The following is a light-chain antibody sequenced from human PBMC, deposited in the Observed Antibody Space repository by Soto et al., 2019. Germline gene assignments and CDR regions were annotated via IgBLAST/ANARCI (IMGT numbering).Light chain of an antibody. Sequence: QSVLTQPASVSASPGQSITISCTGTSSTVGGYNSVSWYQQRPGKAPKLMIYEVSNRPSGVSNRFSGSKSGNTASLTISGLQAEDEADYYCSSYTSSSSLVFGSGTKVTVL. V-gene: IGLV2-14*01. J-gene: IGLJ1*01. CDR1: SSTVGGYNS. CDR3: SSYTSSSSLV. CDR2: EVS.